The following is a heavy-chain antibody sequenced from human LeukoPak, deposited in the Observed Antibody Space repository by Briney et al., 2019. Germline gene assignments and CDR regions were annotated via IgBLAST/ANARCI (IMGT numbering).Heavy chain of an antibody. J-gene: IGHJ4*02. CDR1: GFIYSRYS. D-gene: IGHD2-2*01. V-gene: IGHV3-21*06. CDR3: ARDLGLGMPGGFDF. Sequence: GGSLRLSCVSSGFIYSRYSMNEVRQPPGKELDWVSTISSGSDYIYHADSVRGRFTIYRDNARNSLYLQMNSLRAEDTAVYYCARDLGLGMPGGFDFWGQGILVTVSS. CDR2: ISSGSDYI.